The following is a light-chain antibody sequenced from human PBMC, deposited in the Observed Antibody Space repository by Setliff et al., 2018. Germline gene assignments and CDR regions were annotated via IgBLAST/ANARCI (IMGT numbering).Light chain of an antibody. V-gene: IGLV2-14*03. CDR2: DVT. J-gene: IGLJ1*01. CDR3: SSYTVGSTLSV. CDR1: SSDVGGYDY. Sequence: QSALTQPASASGSPGQSITFSCTGSSSDVGGYDYVSWYQQHPGKAPKLLIYDVTNRPSGVSNRFSGSKSGNTASLTISGLQAEDEAEYFCSSYTVGSTLSVFGTGTKGTVL.